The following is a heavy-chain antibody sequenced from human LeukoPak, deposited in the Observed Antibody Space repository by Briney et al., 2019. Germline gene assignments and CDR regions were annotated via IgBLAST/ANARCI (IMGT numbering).Heavy chain of an antibody. CDR3: ARLAVTTTANVIDY. Sequence: PSETLSLTCTVSGGSISSSSYYWGWIRQPPGKGLEWIGSIYYSGSTYYNPSLKSRVTISVDTPKNQFSLKLSSVTAADTAVYYCARLAVTTTANVIDYWGQGTLVTVSS. D-gene: IGHD4-17*01. J-gene: IGHJ4*02. CDR1: GGSISSSSYY. CDR2: IYYSGST. V-gene: IGHV4-39*01.